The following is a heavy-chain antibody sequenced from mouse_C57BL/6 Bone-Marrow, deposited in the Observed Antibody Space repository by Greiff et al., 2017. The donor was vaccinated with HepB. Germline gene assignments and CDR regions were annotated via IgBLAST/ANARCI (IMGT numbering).Heavy chain of an antibody. V-gene: IGHV1-19*01. J-gene: IGHJ3*01. CDR2: INPYNGGT. D-gene: IGHD1-1*01. Sequence: EVQLVESGPVLVKPGASVKMSCKASGYTFTDYYMNWVKQSHGKSLEWIGVINPYNGGTSYNQKFKGKATLTVDKSSSTAYMELNSLTSEDSAVYYCARRGPYYYGSSLAWFAYWGQGTLVTVSA. CDR3: ARRGPYYYGSSLAWFAY. CDR1: GYTFTDYY.